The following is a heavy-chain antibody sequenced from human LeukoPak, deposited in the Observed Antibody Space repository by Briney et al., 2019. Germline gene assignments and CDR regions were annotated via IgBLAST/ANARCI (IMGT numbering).Heavy chain of an antibody. CDR1: GFTFNSYA. J-gene: IGHJ4*02. Sequence: GRSLRLSCAASGFTFNSYAIHWVRQAPGRGLEWVAVISYEGSNKYYADFVKGRLTISRDNSKETLYLQMNSLRAEDTAVYYCARAFGAYGSGSYSPFDYWGQGTLVTVSS. V-gene: IGHV3-30*04. D-gene: IGHD3-10*01. CDR3: ARAFGAYGSGSYSPFDY. CDR2: ISYEGSNK.